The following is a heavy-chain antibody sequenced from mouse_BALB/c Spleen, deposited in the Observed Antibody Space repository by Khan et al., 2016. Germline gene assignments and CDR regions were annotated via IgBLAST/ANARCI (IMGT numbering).Heavy chain of an antibody. CDR2: ILPGSGST. Sequence: QVQLQQSGAELMKPGASVKISCKATGYTFSSYWIEWVKQRPGHGLEWIGEILPGSGSTNYNEKFKGKATFTADTSSNTAYMQLSSLTSEDSAVYYCAREGGYEGVAYWGQGTLVTVSA. J-gene: IGHJ3*01. CDR1: GYTFSSYW. V-gene: IGHV1-9*01. CDR3: AREGGYEGVAY. D-gene: IGHD2-14*01.